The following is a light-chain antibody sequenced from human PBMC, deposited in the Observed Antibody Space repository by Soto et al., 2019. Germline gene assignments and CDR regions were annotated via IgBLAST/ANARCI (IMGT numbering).Light chain of an antibody. CDR1: RNINRK. CDR2: GAS. V-gene: IGKV3-15*01. J-gene: IGKJ4*01. CDR3: QQYYDYPPLI. Sequence: EIVMTQSPATLSVSPGERATLSCRASRNINRKLAWYQQKPGQAPRLLISGASTRATGIPARFSSSGSGTEFTLTISSLQYEDFAVYYCQQYYDYPPLIFGGRTKVEIK.